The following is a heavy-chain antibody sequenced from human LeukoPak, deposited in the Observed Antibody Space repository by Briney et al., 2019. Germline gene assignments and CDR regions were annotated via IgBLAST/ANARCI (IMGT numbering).Heavy chain of an antibody. CDR3: ARLDLYEVRGVDY. Sequence: PSETLSLTCTVSGGSISSSSYYWGWIRQPPGKGLEWIGSIYYSGSTYYNPSLKSRVTISVDTSKNQFSLKLSSVTAADTAVYYCARLDLYEVRGVDYWGQGTLVTVCS. CDR2: IYYSGST. J-gene: IGHJ4*02. V-gene: IGHV4-39*01. CDR1: GGSISSSSYY. D-gene: IGHD3-10*01.